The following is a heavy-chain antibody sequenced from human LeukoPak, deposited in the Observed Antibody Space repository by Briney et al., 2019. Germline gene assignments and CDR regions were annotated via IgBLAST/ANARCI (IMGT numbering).Heavy chain of an antibody. J-gene: IGHJ3*02. V-gene: IGHV1-18*01. CDR2: ISAYNGNT. D-gene: IGHD3-9*01. Sequence: GASVKVSCKASGYTFTSYGISWVRQAPGQGLEWMGWISAYNGNTNYAQKLQGRVTMTTDTSTSTAYMELRSLRSDDTAVYYCARAPPYYDILTGYYAAAAFDIWGQGTMVTVSS. CDR1: GYTFTSYG. CDR3: ARAPPYYDILTGYYAAAAFDI.